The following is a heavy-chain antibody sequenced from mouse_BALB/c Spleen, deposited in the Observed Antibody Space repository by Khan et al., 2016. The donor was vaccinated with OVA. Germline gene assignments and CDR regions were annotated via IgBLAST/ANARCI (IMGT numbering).Heavy chain of an antibody. D-gene: IGHD2-10*02. CDR2: IYPYNGGT. CDR1: GYTFTDYN. CDR3: ASGSIWYCDV. J-gene: IGHJ1*01. Sequence: VQLKQSGPEVVKPGASVKISCKASGYTFTDYNMHWVQQSHGKSLEWIGFIYPYNGGTVYRQRYGNKATSTVDTSSSTDYMELLRLNSEASAVYYCASGSIWYCDVGGAGTTVTVSS. V-gene: IGHV1S29*02.